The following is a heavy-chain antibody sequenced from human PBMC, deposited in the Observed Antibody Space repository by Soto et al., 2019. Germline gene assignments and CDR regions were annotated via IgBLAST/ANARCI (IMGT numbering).Heavy chain of an antibody. D-gene: IGHD3-16*01. V-gene: IGHV1-69*06. Sequence: QEKLVQTGAEVKTPGSSVKVSCKISGGSFRNNAFSWVRQAPGQGLEWMGQILPVYDTTKYARKFEGRVTITADKSTTTNHMELETVRSDDTAVYYCARMRGMLLGSFDVWGQGTTVSVS. CDR1: GGSFRNNA. CDR2: ILPVYDTT. J-gene: IGHJ3*01. CDR3: ARMRGMLLGSFDV.